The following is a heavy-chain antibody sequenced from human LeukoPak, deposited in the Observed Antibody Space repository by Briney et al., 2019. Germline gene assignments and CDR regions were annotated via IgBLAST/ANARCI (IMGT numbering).Heavy chain of an antibody. Sequence: SETLSLTCTVSGGSISSYSWSWIRQPPGRGLEWIGYLYYSGSTNYNPSLKSRVTMSVDTSKNQFSLKLSSVTAAVTAVYYCARHVYCTNGICSDYWGQGTLVTVSS. J-gene: IGHJ4*02. CDR1: GGSISSYS. CDR3: ARHVYCTNGICSDY. V-gene: IGHV4-59*08. D-gene: IGHD2-8*01. CDR2: LYYSGST.